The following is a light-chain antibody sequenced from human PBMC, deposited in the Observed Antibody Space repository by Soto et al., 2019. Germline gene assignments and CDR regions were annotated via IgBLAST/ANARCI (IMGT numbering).Light chain of an antibody. Sequence: QSALTQPASVSGSPGQSITISCTGTSSDVGGYNYVSWYQHHPGKAPKLMISDVSNRPSGVSNRFSGSKSGNTASLTISGLQAEDEADYYCSSYTSSSSYVFGTGTKLTVL. J-gene: IGLJ1*01. V-gene: IGLV2-14*03. CDR2: DVS. CDR3: SSYTSSSSYV. CDR1: SSDVGGYNY.